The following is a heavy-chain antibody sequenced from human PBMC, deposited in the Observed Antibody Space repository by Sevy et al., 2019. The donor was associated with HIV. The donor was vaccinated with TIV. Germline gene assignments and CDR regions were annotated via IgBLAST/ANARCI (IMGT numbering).Heavy chain of an antibody. CDR2: IIPIFGTA. V-gene: IGHV1-69*13. J-gene: IGHJ3*02. Sequence: ASVKVSCKASGGTFSSYAISWVRQAPGQGLEWMGGIIPIFGTANYAQKFQGRVTITADESTSTAYMELSSLRSEDTAVYYCASFNYYDRSGSDDAFDIWGQGTMVTVSS. D-gene: IGHD3-22*01. CDR1: GGTFSSYA. CDR3: ASFNYYDRSGSDDAFDI.